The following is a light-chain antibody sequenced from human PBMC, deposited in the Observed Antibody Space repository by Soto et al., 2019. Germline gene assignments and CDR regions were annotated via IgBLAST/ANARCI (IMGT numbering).Light chain of an antibody. CDR3: QSYDSSLSGWI. J-gene: IGLJ2*01. CDR2: GNS. V-gene: IGLV1-40*01. CDR1: SSNIGADYD. Sequence: QSALTQPPSVSGAPGQRVTISCTGSSSNIGADYDVHWYQQLPGTAPKLLMYGNSNRPSGVPDRFSGSKSGTSASLAITGLQAEDEADYYCQSYDSSLSGWIFGGGTKLTVL.